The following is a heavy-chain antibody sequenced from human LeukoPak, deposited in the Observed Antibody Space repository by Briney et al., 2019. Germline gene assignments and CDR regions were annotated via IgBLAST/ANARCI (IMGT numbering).Heavy chain of an antibody. CDR3: ARGSLIVVVAATYNWFDP. CDR1: GGSFSGYY. J-gene: IGHJ5*02. CDR2: INHSGST. Sequence: SETLSLTCAVYGGSFSGYYWSWIRQPPGKGLEWIGEINHSGSTNYNPSLKSRVTISVDTSKNQFFLKLSSVTAADTAVYYCARGSLIVVVAATYNWFDPWGQGTLVTVSS. D-gene: IGHD2-15*01. V-gene: IGHV4-34*01.